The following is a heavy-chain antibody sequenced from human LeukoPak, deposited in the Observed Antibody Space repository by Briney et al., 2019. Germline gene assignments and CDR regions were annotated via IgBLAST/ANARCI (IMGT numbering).Heavy chain of an antibody. D-gene: IGHD1-26*01. Sequence: GGSLRLSCAASGFTFSSYDMHWVRQATGKGLEWVSAIGTAGDTYYPGSVKGRFTISRENAKNSLYLQMNSLRAGDTAVYYYARGSGSYWYFDLWGRGTLVTVSS. CDR2: IGTAGDT. CDR3: ARGSGSYWYFDL. CDR1: GFTFSSYD. V-gene: IGHV3-13*01. J-gene: IGHJ2*01.